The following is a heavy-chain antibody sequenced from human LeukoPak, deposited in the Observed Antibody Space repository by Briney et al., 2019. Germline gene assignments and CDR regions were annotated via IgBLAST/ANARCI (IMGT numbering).Heavy chain of an antibody. CDR1: GFTFNSYG. J-gene: IGHJ4*02. CDR3: ARVHYSGYHFDY. CDR2: ISSSSSYI. Sequence: GGSLRLSCAASGFTFNSYGMNWVRQPPGKGLEWVSSISSSSSYIKYADSAMGRFTISRDNAKNSLYLQMNSLRAEDTAVYYCARVHYSGYHFDYWGQGTLVTVSS. V-gene: IGHV3-21*01. D-gene: IGHD1-26*01.